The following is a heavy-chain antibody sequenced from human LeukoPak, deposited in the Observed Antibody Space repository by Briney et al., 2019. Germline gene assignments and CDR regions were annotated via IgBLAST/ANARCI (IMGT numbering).Heavy chain of an antibody. J-gene: IGHJ4*02. CDR2: INSDGGAT. CDR3: ARDGSLPDY. CDR1: GFTFSGYW. V-gene: IGHV3-74*01. Sequence: GGSLRLSCAASGFTFSGYWMHWVRQAPGKGLVWVSRINSDGGATSYADSVQSRFTISRDNAKNTLYLQMNSLRAEDTAVYYCARDGSLPDYWGQGTLVTVSS.